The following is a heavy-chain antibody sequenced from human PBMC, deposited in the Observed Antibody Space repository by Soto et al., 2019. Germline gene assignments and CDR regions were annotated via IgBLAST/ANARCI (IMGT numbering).Heavy chain of an antibody. V-gene: IGHV3-9*01. Sequence: GGSLRLSCAASGFTFDDYAMHWVRQAPGKGLEWVSGISWNSGSIGYADSVKGRFIISRDNAKNFLYLQMNSLRAEDTALYYCANGGHYDRWDAFDIWGQGTMVTVSS. D-gene: IGHD5-12*01. CDR3: ANGGHYDRWDAFDI. J-gene: IGHJ3*02. CDR2: ISWNSGSI. CDR1: GFTFDDYA.